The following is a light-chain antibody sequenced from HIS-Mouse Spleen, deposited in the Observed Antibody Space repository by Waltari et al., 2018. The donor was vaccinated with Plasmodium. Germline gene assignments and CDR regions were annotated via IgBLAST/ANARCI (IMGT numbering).Light chain of an antibody. CDR3: QQYNSYSMYT. J-gene: IGKJ2*01. CDR2: KAS. Sequence: ITCRASQSISSWLAWYQQKPGKAPKLLIYKASSLESGVPSRFSGSGSGTEFTLTISSLQPDDFATYYCQQYNSYSMYTFGQGTKLEIK. CDR1: QSISSW. V-gene: IGKV1-5*03.